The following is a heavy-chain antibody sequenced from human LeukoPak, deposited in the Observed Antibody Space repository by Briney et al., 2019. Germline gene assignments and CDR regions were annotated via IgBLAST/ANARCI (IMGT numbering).Heavy chain of an antibody. D-gene: IGHD6-6*01. CDR1: GYTFTSYA. Sequence: ASVKVSCKASGYTFTSYAMHWVRQAPGQRLEWMGWINAGNGNTKYSQKFQGRVTITRDTSASTAYMELSSLRSEDTAVYYCARDRAGSSSRSPFDPWGQGTLVTVSS. CDR3: ARDRAGSSSRSPFDP. J-gene: IGHJ5*02. CDR2: INAGNGNT. V-gene: IGHV1-3*01.